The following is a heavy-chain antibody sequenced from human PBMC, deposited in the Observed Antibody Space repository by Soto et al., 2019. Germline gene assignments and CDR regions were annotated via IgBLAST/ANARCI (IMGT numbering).Heavy chain of an antibody. CDR3: ARESEDLTSNFDY. Sequence: LRLSFAASGFTFTRYSMNWVRQAPGKGLEWVSSISSTTNYIYYEDSMKGRFTISRDNAKNSLYLEMNSLRAEDTAVYYCARESEDLTSNFDYWGQGTLVTVSS. CDR1: GFTFTRYS. V-gene: IGHV3-21*06. J-gene: IGHJ4*02. CDR2: ISSTTNYI.